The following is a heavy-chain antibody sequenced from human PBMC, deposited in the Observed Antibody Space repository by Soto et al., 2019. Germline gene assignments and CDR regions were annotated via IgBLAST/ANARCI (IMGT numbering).Heavy chain of an antibody. V-gene: IGHV3-23*01. CDR1: RFTFSNYP. J-gene: IGHJ4*02. Sequence: QPGGSLRLSCAASRFTFSNYPMSWFRQAPGKGLEWVSATSGSGGSTFYADSVKGRFTISRDNSKNTVSLQMSSLRAEDTAIYYCANGYSFGFECWGQGILVTVSS. CDR3: ANGYSFGFEC. CDR2: TSGSGGST. D-gene: IGHD4-4*01.